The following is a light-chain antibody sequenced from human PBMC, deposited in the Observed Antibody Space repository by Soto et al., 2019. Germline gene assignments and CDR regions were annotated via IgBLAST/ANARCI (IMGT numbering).Light chain of an antibody. V-gene: IGKV3-20*01. J-gene: IGKJ1*01. CDR1: QSVSSSY. Sequence: EIVLTQSPATLSLSPGERATLSCRASQSVSSSYLAWYQQKPGQAPRLLIYGASSRATGIPDRFSGSGPGTDFTLTISRLEPEDFAVYYCQQYGSSGTFGQGTKVDI. CDR3: QQYGSSGT. CDR2: GAS.